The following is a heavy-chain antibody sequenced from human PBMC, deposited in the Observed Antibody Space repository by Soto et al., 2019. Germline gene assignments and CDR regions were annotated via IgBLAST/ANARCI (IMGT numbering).Heavy chain of an antibody. CDR1: GGSISSSSYY. CDR2: IYYSGST. J-gene: IGHJ4*02. D-gene: IGHD2-15*01. CDR3: AKHLPEWCFDY. V-gene: IGHV4-39*01. Sequence: QLQLQESGPGLVKPSETLSLTCTVSGGSISSSSYYWGWIRQPPGKGLEWIGSIYYSGSTYYNPSLKSRVTISVDTSKNQFSLKLSSVTAADTAVYYCAKHLPEWCFDYWGQGTLVTVSS.